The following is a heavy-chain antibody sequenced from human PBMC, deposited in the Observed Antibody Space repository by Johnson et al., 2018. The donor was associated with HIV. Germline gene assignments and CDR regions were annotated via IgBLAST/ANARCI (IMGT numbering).Heavy chain of an antibody. Sequence: QVQLVESGGGVVQPGGSLRLSCAASGFTFSSYGMHWVRQAPGKGLEWVAFIRSDGSNKYYADSVKGRFTISRDNSKNTLYLQMNSLRAEDTAVYYCAKDPTYDSSGYYGDAFDIWGQGTMVTVSS. CDR2: IRSDGSNK. D-gene: IGHD3-22*01. V-gene: IGHV3-30*02. J-gene: IGHJ3*02. CDR3: AKDPTYDSSGYYGDAFDI. CDR1: GFTFSSYG.